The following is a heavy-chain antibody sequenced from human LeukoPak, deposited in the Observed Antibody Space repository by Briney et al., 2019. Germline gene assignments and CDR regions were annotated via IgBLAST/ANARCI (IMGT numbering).Heavy chain of an antibody. CDR3: ARRPFGADY. V-gene: IGHV3-7*01. CDR2: IKEDGTGK. J-gene: IGHJ4*02. Sequence: QPGGSLRLSCAASGFTFSNYWMGWVRQPPGKGLQWVANIKEDGTGKYYVDSVKGRFTISRDNAKNSVYLQMNSLRVEDTAVYYCARRPFGADYWGQGTLVTVSS. CDR1: GFTFSNYW. D-gene: IGHD3-10*01.